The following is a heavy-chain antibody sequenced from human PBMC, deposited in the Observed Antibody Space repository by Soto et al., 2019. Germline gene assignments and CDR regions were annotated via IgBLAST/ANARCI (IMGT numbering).Heavy chain of an antibody. D-gene: IGHD2-15*01. V-gene: IGHV1-18*01. CDR1: GYTFTSYG. J-gene: IGHJ4*02. CDR3: ARRPIVVVAATQDY. Sequence: GASVKVSCKASGYTFTSYGISWVRQAPGQGLEWMGWISAYNGNTNYAQKLQGRVTMTTDTSTSTAYMELRSLRSDDTAVYYCARRPIVVVAATQDYWGQGTLVTVSS. CDR2: ISAYNGNT.